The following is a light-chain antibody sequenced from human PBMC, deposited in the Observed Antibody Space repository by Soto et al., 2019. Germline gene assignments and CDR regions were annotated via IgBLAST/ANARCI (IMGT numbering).Light chain of an antibody. CDR3: GTWESSLSAVV. CDR1: SSNIGNNY. Sequence: QAVVTQPPSVSAAPGQKVTIACSGSSSNIGNNYVSWYQHLPGPAPKLLIYDSNKRPSGIPDRCSGSKSGTSATLGITGLQTGDEADYYCGTWESSLSAVVFGGGTTVTVL. CDR2: DSN. V-gene: IGLV1-51*01. J-gene: IGLJ2*01.